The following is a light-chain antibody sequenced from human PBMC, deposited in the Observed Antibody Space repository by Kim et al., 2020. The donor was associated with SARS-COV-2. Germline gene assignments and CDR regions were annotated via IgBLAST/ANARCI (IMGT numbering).Light chain of an antibody. V-gene: IGKV3-20*01. Sequence: EIVLTQSPGPLPLSPGERATLSCRASQSVSSSYLAWYQQRPGQAPRLLIYGVSSRATGIPDRFSGSGSGTDFTLTISRLEPEDFAVYYCQQYGSSPMYTFGQGTRREI. CDR2: GVS. CDR1: QSVSSSY. CDR3: QQYGSSPMYT. J-gene: IGKJ2*01.